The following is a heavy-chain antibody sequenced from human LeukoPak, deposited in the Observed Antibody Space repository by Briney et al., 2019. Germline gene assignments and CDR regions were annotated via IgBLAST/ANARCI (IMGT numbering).Heavy chain of an antibody. D-gene: IGHD6-13*01. CDR2: INPNSGDT. J-gene: IGHJ1*01. CDR3: ARVWEATAGRHFQH. CDR1: RYTFTGYN. V-gene: IGHV1-2*02. Sequence: ASVKVSCKASRYTFTGYNIHWVRQAPGQGLEWMGWINPNSGDTPYAQKFQGRVAMTRDTSISTAYMELSRLTSDDTAVYYCARVWEATAGRHFQHWGQGTLVTVSS.